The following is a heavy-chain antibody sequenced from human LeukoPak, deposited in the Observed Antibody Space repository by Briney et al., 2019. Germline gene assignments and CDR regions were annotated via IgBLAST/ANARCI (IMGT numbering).Heavy chain of an antibody. CDR2: IIPILGIA. V-gene: IGHV1-69*04. D-gene: IGHD2-15*01. Sequence: GASVKVSCKASGGTSSSYAISWVRQAPGQGLEWMGRIIPILGIANYAQKFQGRVTITADKSTSTVYMELSSLRSEDTAVYYCARDGDRFYCSGGSCFQLYNWFDPWGQGTLVTVSS. CDR3: ARDGDRFYCSGGSCFQLYNWFDP. CDR1: GGTSSSYA. J-gene: IGHJ5*02.